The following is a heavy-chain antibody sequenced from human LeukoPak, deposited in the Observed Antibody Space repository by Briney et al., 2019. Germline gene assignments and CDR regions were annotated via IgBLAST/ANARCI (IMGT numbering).Heavy chain of an antibody. CDR1: GGSMRSYH. Sequence: PSETLSLTCSVSGGSMRSYHWSWIRQPPGEGLEWIGHLYPSGATNYNPSLKSRVTMSDDASKGQFSLELRSVTAADTAVYYCARHPIRGAFDIWGQGTVVIVS. V-gene: IGHV4-4*09. CDR2: LYPSGAT. J-gene: IGHJ3*02. D-gene: IGHD2-2*02. CDR3: ARHPIRGAFDI.